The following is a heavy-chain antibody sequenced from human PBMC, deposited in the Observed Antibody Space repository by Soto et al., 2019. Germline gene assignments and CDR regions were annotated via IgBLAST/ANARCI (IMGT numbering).Heavy chain of an antibody. Sequence: PSQEFPVSNTVSGGSTSPERYLVCCFRQPPGKGLEWIGYLYYSGDTNYSPSLKSRVTISVDTSKNQFSLKLSSVTAADTAVYFCARTKERHYQLLFDYWGQGSLVT. CDR1: GGSTSPERYL. J-gene: IGHJ4*02. V-gene: IGHV4-61*01. CDR2: LYYSGDT. D-gene: IGHD2-2*01. CDR3: ARTKERHYQLLFDY.